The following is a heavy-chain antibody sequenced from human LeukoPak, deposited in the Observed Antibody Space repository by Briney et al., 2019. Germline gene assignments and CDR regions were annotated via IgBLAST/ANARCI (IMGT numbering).Heavy chain of an antibody. Sequence: SETLSLTCTVSGASINSSSYYWSWIRQPPGKGLEWIGYIYYSGSTNYNPSLKSRVTISVDTSKNQFSLKLSSVTAADTAVYYCVRHTAYSAFDIWGQGTMVTVSS. D-gene: IGHD4-11*01. CDR3: VRHTAYSAFDI. J-gene: IGHJ3*02. CDR1: GASINSSSYY. V-gene: IGHV4-61*05. CDR2: IYYSGST.